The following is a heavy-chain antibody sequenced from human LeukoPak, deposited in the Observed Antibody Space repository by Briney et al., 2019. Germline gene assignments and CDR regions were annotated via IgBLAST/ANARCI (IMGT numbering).Heavy chain of an antibody. V-gene: IGHV1-69*13. Sequence: ASVKVSCKASGGTFSSYAISWVRQAPGQGLEWMGGIIPIFGTANYAQKFQGRVTITADESTSTAYMELSSLRSEDTAVYYCAKGPDYYGPGSYYDYWGKGTLVTVSS. CDR2: IIPIFGTA. J-gene: IGHJ4*02. D-gene: IGHD3-10*01. CDR1: GGTFSSYA. CDR3: AKGPDYYGPGSYYDY.